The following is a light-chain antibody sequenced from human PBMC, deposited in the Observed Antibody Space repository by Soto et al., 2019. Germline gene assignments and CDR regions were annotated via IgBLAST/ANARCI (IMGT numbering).Light chain of an antibody. Sequence: QSVLTQPPSASGTPGQRVTISCSGSSSNIGSNYVYWYQQLPGTAPKLLIYRNNQRPSGVPDRFSGSKSGTSASLAISGLRSEDEADYYCAAWDDSLSGHVVFGGGTKGPS. CDR2: RNN. J-gene: IGLJ2*01. CDR3: AAWDDSLSGHVV. CDR1: SSNIGSNY. V-gene: IGLV1-47*01.